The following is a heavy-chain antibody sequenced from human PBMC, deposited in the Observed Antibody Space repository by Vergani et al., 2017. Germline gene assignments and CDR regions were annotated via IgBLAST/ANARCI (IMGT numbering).Heavy chain of an antibody. CDR2: IYYSGST. J-gene: IGHJ6*03. CDR1: GGSVSSGSYY. V-gene: IGHV4-61*01. CDR3: ARGGVYYYYXMDV. D-gene: IGHD1-26*01. Sequence: QVQLQESGPGLVKPSETLSLTCTVSGGSVSSGSYYWSWIRQPPGKGLEWIGYIYYSGSTNYNPSLKSRVTISVDTSKNQFSLKLSSVTAADTAVYYCARGGVYYYYXMDVWGKGTTVTVSS.